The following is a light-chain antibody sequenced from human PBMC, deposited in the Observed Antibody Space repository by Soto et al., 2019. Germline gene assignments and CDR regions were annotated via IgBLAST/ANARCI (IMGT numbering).Light chain of an antibody. J-gene: IGKJ1*01. CDR1: QSVSSRY. Sequence: EIVLTQSPGTLSLSPGERATLSCRVSQSVSSRYLAWYQQKPGQAPRLLISGASTRATGIPDRFSGSGSGTDFTLTISRLEPEDFAVYYCQQYGNSRWTFGQGTKVDIK. CDR2: GAS. CDR3: QQYGNSRWT. V-gene: IGKV3-20*01.